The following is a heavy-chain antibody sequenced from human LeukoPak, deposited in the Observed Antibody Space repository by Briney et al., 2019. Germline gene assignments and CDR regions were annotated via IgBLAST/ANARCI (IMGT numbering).Heavy chain of an antibody. CDR1: GFNFGDYG. V-gene: IGHV3-49*04. J-gene: IGHJ4*02. Sequence: GGSLRLSCTASGFNFGDYGMAWVRQAAGKGPEWVGSYTGRTYGERTEYAASVRGRFTISIDDSKSIAYLQMNSLTTDDTATYYCFRWTTLTLFHSWGRGTLVAVYS. D-gene: IGHD4-17*01. CDR2: YTGRTYGERT. CDR3: FRWTTLTLFHS.